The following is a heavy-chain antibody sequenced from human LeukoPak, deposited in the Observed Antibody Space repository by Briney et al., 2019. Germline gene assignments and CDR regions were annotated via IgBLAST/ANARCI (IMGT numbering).Heavy chain of an antibody. CDR3: AGLFAGGSDSYGMDV. Sequence: GESLKISCKGSGYSFTSYWIGWVRQMPGKGLEWMGIIYPGDSDTRYSPSFQGQVTISADKSISTAYLQWSSLKASDTAMYYCAGLFAGGSDSYGMDVGAQGTTVTFPS. CDR2: IYPGDSDT. D-gene: IGHD3-10*02. CDR1: GYSFTSYW. V-gene: IGHV5-51*01. J-gene: IGHJ6*02.